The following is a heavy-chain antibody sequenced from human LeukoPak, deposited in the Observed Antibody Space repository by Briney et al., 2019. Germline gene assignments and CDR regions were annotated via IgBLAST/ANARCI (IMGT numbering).Heavy chain of an antibody. Sequence: GGSLRLSCTASGFTFSSIGMSWVRQAPGKGLEWVSSVGSSGGDTYYADSVRGRFTISRDNSKNTLYLQMNNLRAEDTAVYYCASPLAAAGTSPEYFQHWGQGTLVTVSS. J-gene: IGHJ1*01. CDR1: GFTFSSIG. V-gene: IGHV3-23*01. CDR3: ASPLAAAGTSPEYFQH. CDR2: VGSSGGDT. D-gene: IGHD6-13*01.